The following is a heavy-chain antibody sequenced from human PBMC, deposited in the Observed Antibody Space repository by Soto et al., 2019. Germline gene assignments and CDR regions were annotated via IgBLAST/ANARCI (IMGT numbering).Heavy chain of an antibody. CDR3: AKGRGYCSSTSCYVGSDY. J-gene: IGHJ4*02. D-gene: IGHD2-2*01. CDR2: ISGSGGST. CDR1: GFTFSSYA. Sequence: EVQLLESGGGLVQPGGSLRLSCAASGFTFSSYAMSWVRQAPGKGLEWVSAISGSGGSTYYADSVKGRFTISRDNSKNTLYLQMNGRGAEDTAVYYCAKGRGYCSSTSCYVGSDYWGQGTLVTVSS. V-gene: IGHV3-23*01.